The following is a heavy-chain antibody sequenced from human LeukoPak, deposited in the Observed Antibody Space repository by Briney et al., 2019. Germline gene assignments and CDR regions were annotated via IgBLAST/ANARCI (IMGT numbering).Heavy chain of an antibody. Sequence: PSETLSLTCTVSGASVSSGGYYWSWIRQHPGKGLEWIGYIYYSGSTYYNPSLKSRVTISVDTSKNQFSLKLSSVTAADTAVYYCARGLSGFGAGRAFDIWGQGTMVTVSS. V-gene: IGHV4-31*03. CDR2: IYYSGST. D-gene: IGHD3-10*01. J-gene: IGHJ3*02. CDR1: GASVSSGGYY. CDR3: ARGLSGFGAGRAFDI.